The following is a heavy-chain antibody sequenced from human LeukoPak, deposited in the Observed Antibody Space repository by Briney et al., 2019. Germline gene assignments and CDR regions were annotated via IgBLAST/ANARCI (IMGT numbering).Heavy chain of an antibody. Sequence: SETLSLTCTVSGGSISSYYWSWIRQPPGKGLEWIGYIYYSGSTNYNPSLKSRVTISVDTSKNQFSLKLSSVTAAETAVYYCAKDPRVSYGDYIIRWGLGTLVIVSS. CDR3: AKDPRVSYGDYIIR. CDR1: GGSISSYY. J-gene: IGHJ4*02. V-gene: IGHV4-59*01. D-gene: IGHD4-17*01. CDR2: IYYSGST.